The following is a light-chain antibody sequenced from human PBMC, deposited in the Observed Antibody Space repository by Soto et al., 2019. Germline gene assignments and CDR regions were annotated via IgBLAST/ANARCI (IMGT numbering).Light chain of an antibody. CDR1: NIAAKS. Sequence: SYELTQPPSVSVAPGQTASITFGCNNIAAKSVPWYQQKPGQAPVLVLYDDRARPSGVPERFSGSNSGNTATLTISRVEAGDAADFWCQVWDSSSDQPVFGGGTKLTVL. V-gene: IGLV3-21*02. CDR3: QVWDSSSDQPV. CDR2: DDR. J-gene: IGLJ2*01.